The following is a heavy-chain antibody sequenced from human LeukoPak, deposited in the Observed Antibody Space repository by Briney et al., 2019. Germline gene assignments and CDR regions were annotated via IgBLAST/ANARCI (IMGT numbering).Heavy chain of an antibody. CDR2: IYYSGRT. CDR3: ARFTDHDAFDI. V-gene: IGHV4-59*08. J-gene: IGHJ3*02. D-gene: IGHD4-11*01. CDR1: GGSISDYY. Sequence: SETLSLTCTVSGGSISDYYWNWMRQPPGKGLEWIGYIYYSGRTNYNPSLKSRVSISVDTSKNQFSLKLSSVTAADTAVYYCARFTDHDAFDIWGQGTMVTVSS.